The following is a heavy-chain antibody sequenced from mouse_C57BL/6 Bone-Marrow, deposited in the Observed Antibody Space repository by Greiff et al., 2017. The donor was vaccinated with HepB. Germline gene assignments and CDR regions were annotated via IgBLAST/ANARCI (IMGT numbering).Heavy chain of an antibody. CDR1: GYTFTSYW. CDR2: IDPNSGGT. V-gene: IGHV1-62-3*01. D-gene: IGHD1-1*01. CDR3: ARERSSLDY. J-gene: IGHJ2*01. Sequence: VQLQQPGAELVKPGASVKLSCKASGYTFTSYWMHWVKQRPGRGLEWIGRIDPNSGGTKYNEKFKSKATITADTSSNTAYLQLSSLTSEDTAVYYCARERSSLDYWGQGTTLTVSS.